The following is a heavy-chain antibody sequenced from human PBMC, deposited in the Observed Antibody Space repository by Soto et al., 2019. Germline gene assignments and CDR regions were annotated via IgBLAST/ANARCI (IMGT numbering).Heavy chain of an antibody. CDR2: IKSDGTT. CDR1: GFSVSNYW. Sequence: GGSLRLSCAASGFSVSNYWMNWVRQAPGKGLVWVSHIKSDGTTSYADSVEGRFTVSRDDAKNTFYLQMNGLRAEDTAVYYCAKHRGEEGLKFLEWFGGMDVWGHGTTVTVSS. V-gene: IGHV3-74*01. D-gene: IGHD3-3*01. CDR3: AKHRGEEGLKFLEWFGGMDV. J-gene: IGHJ6*02.